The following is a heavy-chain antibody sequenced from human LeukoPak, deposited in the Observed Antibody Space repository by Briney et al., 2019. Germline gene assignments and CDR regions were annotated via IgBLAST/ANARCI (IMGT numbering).Heavy chain of an antibody. V-gene: IGHV2-5*02. J-gene: IGHJ4*02. CDR3: AHTAPNWVYFDC. CDR1: GFSCIRNGVH. Sequence: SGPTLVKPTQTPTLTCTGSGFSCIRNGVHVGLIRQPPRKALEWLTLIYWDDDKRYSPSLKSRLTITKDHSPNQVVPTMTNTDPVDTATYFCAHTAPNWVYFDCCGEGTLVTVSS. D-gene: IGHD7-27*01. CDR2: IYWDDDK.